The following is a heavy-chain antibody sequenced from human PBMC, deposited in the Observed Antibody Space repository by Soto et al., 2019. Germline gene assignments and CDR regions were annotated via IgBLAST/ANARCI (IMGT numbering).Heavy chain of an antibody. V-gene: IGHV4-39*01. J-gene: IGHJ6*02. CDR3: ARRQPVMNYYYYYGMDV. CDR1: GGSISSSSYY. D-gene: IGHD2-2*01. Sequence: QLQLQESGPGLVKPSETLSLTCTVSGGSISSSSYYWGWIRQPPGKGLEWIGSIYYSGSTYYNPSLKSRVTISVDTSKNQFSLKLSSVTAADTAVYYCARRQPVMNYYYYYGMDVWGQGTTVTVSS. CDR2: IYYSGST.